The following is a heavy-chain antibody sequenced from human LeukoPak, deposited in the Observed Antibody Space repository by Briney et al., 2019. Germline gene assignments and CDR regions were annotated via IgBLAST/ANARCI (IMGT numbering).Heavy chain of an antibody. J-gene: IGHJ6*03. CDR3: AKDGRSNCGGDCYYYMDV. V-gene: IGHV3-23*01. CDR1: GFTFGSYA. Sequence: GGSLRLSCAASGFTFGSYAMSWVRQAPGKGLEWVSAISGSGGSTYYADSVKGRFTISRDNSKNTLYLQMNSLRAEDTAVYYCAKDGRSNCGGDCYYYMDVWGKGTTVTVSS. D-gene: IGHD2-21*01. CDR2: ISGSGGST.